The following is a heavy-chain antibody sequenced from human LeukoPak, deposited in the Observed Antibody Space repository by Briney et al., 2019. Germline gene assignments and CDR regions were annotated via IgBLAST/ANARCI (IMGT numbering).Heavy chain of an antibody. CDR3: ARALGHYYDSSGLND. CDR2: ISAYNGNT. CDR1: GHTFTSYG. Sequence: RASVKVSCKASGHTFTSYGISWVRQAPGQGLEWMGWISAYNGNTNYAQKLQGRVTMTTDTSTSTAYMELRSLRSDDTAVYYCARALGHYYDSSGLNDWGQGTLVTVSS. D-gene: IGHD3-22*01. V-gene: IGHV1-18*01. J-gene: IGHJ4*02.